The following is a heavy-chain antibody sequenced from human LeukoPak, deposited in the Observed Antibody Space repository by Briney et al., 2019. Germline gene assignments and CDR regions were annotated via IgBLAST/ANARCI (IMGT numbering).Heavy chain of an antibody. J-gene: IGHJ4*02. Sequence: GGSLRLSCTASGFTFGDYAMSWFRQAPGKGLEWVGFIRSKAYGGTTEYAASVKGRFTISRDDSKSIAYLQMNSLKTEDTAVYYCTRVGAPGMVDYRGQGTLVTVSS. CDR2: IRSKAYGGTT. CDR1: GFTFGDYA. CDR3: TRVGAPGMVDY. D-gene: IGHD1-26*01. V-gene: IGHV3-49*03.